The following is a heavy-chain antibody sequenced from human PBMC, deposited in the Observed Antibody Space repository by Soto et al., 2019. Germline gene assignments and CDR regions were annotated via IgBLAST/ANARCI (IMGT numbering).Heavy chain of an antibody. V-gene: IGHV1-2*04. CDR1: GYTFTGYY. CDR2: INPNSGGT. CDR3: ARTDRSGGSCLHSTWPDAFDI. D-gene: IGHD2-15*01. Sequence: GASVKVSCKASGYTFTGYYMHWVRQAPGQGLEWMGWINPNSGGTNYAQKFQGWVTMTRDTSISTAYMELSRLRSDDTAVYYCARTDRSGGSCLHSTWPDAFDIWGQGTMVTVSS. J-gene: IGHJ3*02.